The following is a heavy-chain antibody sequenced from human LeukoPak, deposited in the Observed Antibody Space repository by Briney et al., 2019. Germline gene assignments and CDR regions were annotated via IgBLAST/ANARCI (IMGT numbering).Heavy chain of an antibody. Sequence: GESLKISCKGSGYSFSSYWIAWVRQMPGKGLEWMGIIDPGGSDTRYSPSFEGQVTISADKSISTAYLQWSSLKASDSAMYYCARMTSQNWFDPWGQGTLVTVSS. V-gene: IGHV5-51*01. CDR1: GYSFSSYW. D-gene: IGHD4-11*01. CDR2: IDPGGSDT. J-gene: IGHJ5*02. CDR3: ARMTSQNWFDP.